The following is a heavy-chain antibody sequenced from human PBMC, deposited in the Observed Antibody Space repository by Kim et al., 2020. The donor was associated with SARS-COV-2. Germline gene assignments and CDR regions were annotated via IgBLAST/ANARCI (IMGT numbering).Heavy chain of an antibody. J-gene: IGHJ6*02. Sequence: ASVKVSCKASGYTFTSYAMHWVRQAPGQRLEWMGWINAGNGNTKYSQKFQGRVTITRDTSASTAYMELSSLRSEDTAVYYCAREPLLVPYYYYGMDVWGQGTTVTVSS. V-gene: IGHV1-3*01. CDR1: GYTFTSYA. D-gene: IGHD6-13*01. CDR2: INAGNGNT. CDR3: AREPLLVPYYYYGMDV.